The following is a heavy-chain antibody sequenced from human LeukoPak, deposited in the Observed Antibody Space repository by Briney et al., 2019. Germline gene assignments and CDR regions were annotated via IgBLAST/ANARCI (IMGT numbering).Heavy chain of an antibody. V-gene: IGHV3-53*01. Sequence: TRGSLRLSCAASVLALSIIYTSSVSHSPGRGLESVSVIYSGGSTYYEDSVKDRFTISRDNTKNKLYLQMSGLRAEDTAVYYCASRAYWVQGTLVTVSS. J-gene: IGHJ4*02. CDR2: IYSGGST. CDR1: VLALSIIY. CDR3: ASRAY. D-gene: IGHD3-16*01.